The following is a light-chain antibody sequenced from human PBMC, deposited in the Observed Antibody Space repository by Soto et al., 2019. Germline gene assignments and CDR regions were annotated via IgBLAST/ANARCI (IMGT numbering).Light chain of an antibody. Sequence: EIFLSQSPGTLSVSPGKRATLSCSDRQSVSSKLAWYQQKPGQAPRLLFYGASTRSTGIPARFSGSGSEKEFTLAIGSLQSEDFAVYYCQQYNNLPGKIGQGTRWIS. CDR3: QQYNNLPGK. CDR1: QSVSSK. J-gene: IGKJ1*01. CDR2: GAS. V-gene: IGKV3-15*01.